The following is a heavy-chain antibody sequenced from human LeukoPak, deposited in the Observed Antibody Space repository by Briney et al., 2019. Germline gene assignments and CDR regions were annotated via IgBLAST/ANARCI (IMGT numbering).Heavy chain of an antibody. CDR3: ARVSVLLWFGATDAFDY. Sequence: ASVQVSCKASGYTFTGCYMLWVRQAPAQGLEWMGGINPNSGGTNYAQTFQGRVTMTMDTSISTAYMELSRLRTDDTAVYYCARVSVLLWFGATDAFDYWGQGTLVTVSS. CDR2: INPNSGGT. J-gene: IGHJ4*02. D-gene: IGHD3-10*01. CDR1: GYTFTGCY. V-gene: IGHV1-2*02.